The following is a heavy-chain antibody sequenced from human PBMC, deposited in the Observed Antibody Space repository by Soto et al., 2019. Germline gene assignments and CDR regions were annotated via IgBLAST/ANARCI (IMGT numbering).Heavy chain of an antibody. CDR1: GYTFTDRY. CDR2: INPKSGGT. J-gene: IGHJ6*02. CDR3: ARWGQEYCSGGSYSRHDNSYGMDV. V-gene: IGHV1-2*02. D-gene: IGHD2-15*01. Sequence: GASVKVSCKSSGYTFTDRYIHWVRQAPGPGLEWMGWINPKSGGTNYAQKFQGRVTMTRDTSISTAYLDLSGLSSNDTAMYFCARWGQEYCSGGSYSRHDNSYGMDVWGQGTTVTVSS.